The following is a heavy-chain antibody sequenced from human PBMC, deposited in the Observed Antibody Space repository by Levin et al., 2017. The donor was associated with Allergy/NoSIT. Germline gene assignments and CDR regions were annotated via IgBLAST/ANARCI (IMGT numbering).Heavy chain of an antibody. CDR2: ISSSSSYI. J-gene: IGHJ3*02. D-gene: IGHD2-2*01. V-gene: IGHV3-21*01. Sequence: GGSLRLSCAASGFTFSSYSMNWVRQAPGKGLEWVSSISSSSSYIYYADSVKGRFTISRDNAKNSLYLQMNSLRAEDTAVYYCARDSPAAHPDAFDIWGQGTMVTVSS. CDR3: ARDSPAAHPDAFDI. CDR1: GFTFSSYS.